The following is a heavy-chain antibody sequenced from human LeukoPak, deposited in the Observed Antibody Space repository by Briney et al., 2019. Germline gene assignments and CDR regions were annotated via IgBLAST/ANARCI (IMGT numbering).Heavy chain of an antibody. CDR3: ARHHYYYDSGPYPGHY. D-gene: IGHD3-22*01. J-gene: IGHJ4*02. CDR1: GYSFTSYW. CDR2: IYPGDSDT. Sequence: GESLKISCKGSGYSFTSYWFGWVRQMPGKGLEWMGIIYPGDSDTRYSPSFQGQVTISVDKSISTAYLQWSSLKASDTAIYYCARHHYYYDSGPYPGHYWGQGTLVTVSS. V-gene: IGHV5-51*01.